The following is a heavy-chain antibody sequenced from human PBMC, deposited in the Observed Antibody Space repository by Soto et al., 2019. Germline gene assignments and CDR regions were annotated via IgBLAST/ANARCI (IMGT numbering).Heavy chain of an antibody. V-gene: IGHV4-34*01. CDR2: VSHSGIA. CDR1: GASFAGYY. J-gene: IGHJ2*01. CDR3: ARYGGTSIWYFDI. D-gene: IGHD2-15*01. Sequence: QVQLQQWGAGLLKPSETLSLTCTVYGASFAGYYWTWLRQSPGKGLEWIGEVSHSGIAKYNPSLGSRVTISLDTSNTQFSLDLTSVTAADTAVYYCARYGGTSIWYFDIWGRGTLVSVSS.